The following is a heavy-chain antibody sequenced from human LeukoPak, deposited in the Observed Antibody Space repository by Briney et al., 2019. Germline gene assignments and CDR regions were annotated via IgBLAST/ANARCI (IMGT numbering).Heavy chain of an antibody. V-gene: IGHV4-59*01. CDR3: ATGYGDFRVEGRYFYS. Sequence: SETLSLTCTVSDGFITNYYWSWVRQPPGKGLECIGYVHYSGTSNYNPSLRSRVTISIDTSKKHFFLKLNSVTAADTAVYYCATGYGDFRVEGRYFYSWGQGILVTVSS. J-gene: IGHJ4*02. CDR1: DGFITNYY. D-gene: IGHD4-17*01. CDR2: VHYSGTS.